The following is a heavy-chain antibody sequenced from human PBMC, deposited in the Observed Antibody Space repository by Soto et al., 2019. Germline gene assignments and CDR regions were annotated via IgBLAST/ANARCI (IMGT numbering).Heavy chain of an antibody. CDR1: GFTFSSYE. D-gene: IGHD6-6*01. Sequence: EVQLVESGGGLVQPGGSLRLSCAASGFTFSSYEMNWVRQAPGKGLEWVSYISSSGSTIYYAESVKGRFTISRDNAKNSLYLQMNSLGAEDTAVYYCAREEYSSSSWGFDYWGQGTLVTVSS. CDR2: ISSSGSTI. V-gene: IGHV3-48*03. CDR3: AREEYSSSSWGFDY. J-gene: IGHJ4*02.